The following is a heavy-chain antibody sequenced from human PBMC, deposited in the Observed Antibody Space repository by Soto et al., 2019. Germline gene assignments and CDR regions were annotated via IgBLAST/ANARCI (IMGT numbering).Heavy chain of an antibody. V-gene: IGHV3-13*01. Sequence: PGGSLRLSCAASGFTFSSYDMHWVRQATGKGLERVSAIGTAGDTYYPGSVKGRFTISRENAKNSLYLQMNSLRAEDTAVYYCARRPLVDFWSGSPSDAFDIWGQGTMVTVSS. J-gene: IGHJ3*02. CDR1: GFTFSSYD. D-gene: IGHD3-3*01. CDR2: IGTAGDT. CDR3: ARRPLVDFWSGSPSDAFDI.